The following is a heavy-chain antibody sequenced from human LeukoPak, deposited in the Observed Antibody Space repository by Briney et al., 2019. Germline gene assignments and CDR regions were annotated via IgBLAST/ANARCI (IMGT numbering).Heavy chain of an antibody. V-gene: IGHV3-11*06. Sequence: GGSLRLSCAASGFTFSEHYMSWIRQAPGKGLEWISYISSGASYTNYADSVKGRFTISRDNAKNSLYLQMNSLRGKDTAIYFCAKGHTNLDPAGDQGALVIVSS. D-gene: IGHD1-1*01. J-gene: IGHJ4*02. CDR1: GFTFSEHY. CDR3: AKGHTNLDPA. CDR2: ISSGASYT.